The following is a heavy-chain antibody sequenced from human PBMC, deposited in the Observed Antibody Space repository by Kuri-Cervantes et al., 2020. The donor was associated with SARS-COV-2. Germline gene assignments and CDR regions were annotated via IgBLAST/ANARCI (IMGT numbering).Heavy chain of an antibody. D-gene: IGHD1-1*01. Sequence: SETLSLTCTVSGGSISSSSYYWGWIRQPPGKGLEWIGYIYYSGSTYYNPSLKSRVTISVDTSKNQFSLKLSSVTAADTAVYYCARDRRTGRIDPWGQGTLVTVSS. CDR3: ARDRRTGRIDP. CDR1: GGSISSSSYY. V-gene: IGHV4-30-4*08. CDR2: IYYSGST. J-gene: IGHJ5*02.